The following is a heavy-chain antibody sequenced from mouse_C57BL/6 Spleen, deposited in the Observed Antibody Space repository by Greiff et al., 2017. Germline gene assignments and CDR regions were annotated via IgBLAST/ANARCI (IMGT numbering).Heavy chain of an antibody. CDR1: GYTFTSYW. Sequence: QVQLQQPGAELVKPGASVKMSCKASGYTFTSYWITWVKQRPGQGLEWIGDIYPGSGSTNYNEKFKSKATLTVDTSASTAYMQLSSLTSEDSAVYYCARVYCSGSSYVWFAYWGQGTLVTVSA. V-gene: IGHV1-55*01. CDR3: ARVYCSGSSYVWFAY. J-gene: IGHJ3*01. CDR2: IYPGSGST. D-gene: IGHD1-1*01.